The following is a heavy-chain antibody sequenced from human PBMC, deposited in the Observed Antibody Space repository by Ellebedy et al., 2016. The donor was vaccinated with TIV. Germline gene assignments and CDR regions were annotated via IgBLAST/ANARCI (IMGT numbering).Heavy chain of an antibody. V-gene: IGHV4-30-4*01. J-gene: IGHJ4*02. CDR2: IYYSGST. D-gene: IGHD4-11*01. CDR3: ARGGLRGYSNYYFDY. CDR1: GGSISSGDYY. Sequence: MPSETLSLTCTVSGGSISSGDYYWSWIRQPPGKGLEWIGYIYYSGSTYYNPSLKSRVTISVDTSKNQFSLKLSSVTAADTAVYYCARGGLRGYSNYYFDYWGQGTLVTVSS.